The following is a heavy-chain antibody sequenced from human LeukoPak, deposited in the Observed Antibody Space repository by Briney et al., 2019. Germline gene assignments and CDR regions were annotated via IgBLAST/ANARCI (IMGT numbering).Heavy chain of an antibody. CDR2: VSGSGTRT. Sequence: PGGSLRLSCAASGFTFSSYAMSWVRQAPGKGLEWVSTVSGSGTRTWYADSVKGRFTISRDNAKNSLYLQMNSLRVEDTAVYYCARYHVNYDSTWGQGTMVTVSS. V-gene: IGHV3-23*01. CDR1: GFTFSSYA. CDR3: ARYHVNYDST. J-gene: IGHJ3*01. D-gene: IGHD3-22*01.